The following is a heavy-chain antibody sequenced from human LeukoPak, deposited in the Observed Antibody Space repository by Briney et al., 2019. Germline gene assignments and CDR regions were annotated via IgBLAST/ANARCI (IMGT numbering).Heavy chain of an antibody. Sequence: SETLSLTCNVSGASISNSTYYWGWIRQPPGKGLEWIGSIYYSGSTYCKPSLKSRVTISVDTSKNQFSLKLSSVTAADTAVYYCASSIGVWGQGTLVTVSS. CDR2: IYYSGST. J-gene: IGHJ4*02. D-gene: IGHD2-8*01. CDR3: ASSIGV. V-gene: IGHV4-39*07. CDR1: GASISNSTYY.